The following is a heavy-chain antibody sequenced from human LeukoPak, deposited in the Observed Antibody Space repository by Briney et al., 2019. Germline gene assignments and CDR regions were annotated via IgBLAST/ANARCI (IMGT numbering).Heavy chain of an antibody. D-gene: IGHD3-3*01. CDR3: AREAVYDFWSGYRNYYYYGMDV. V-gene: IGHV1-18*01. CDR1: GYTFTSYG. CDR2: ISAYNGNT. J-gene: IGHJ6*02. Sequence: APVKVSCKASGYTFTSYGISWVRQAPGQGLGWMGWISAYNGNTNYAQKLQGRVTMTTDTSTSTAYMELRSLRSDDTAVYYCAREAVYDFWSGYRNYYYYGMDVWGQGTTVTVSS.